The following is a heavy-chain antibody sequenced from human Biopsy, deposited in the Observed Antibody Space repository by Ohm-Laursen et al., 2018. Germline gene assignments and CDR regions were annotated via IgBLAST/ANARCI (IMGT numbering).Heavy chain of an antibody. CDR2: ISETSSHI. CDR3: ARDSSRRAREGGMDV. CDR1: GFSVSSYD. J-gene: IGHJ6*02. V-gene: IGHV3-21*01. D-gene: IGHD6-6*01. Sequence: SLRLSCTASGFSVSSYDMNWARQAPGKGLEWISYISETSSHIYDADSVRGRFTVARDIAKNSLYLQLNSLRVEETAVYYCARDSSRRAREGGMDVWGQGTTVTVSS.